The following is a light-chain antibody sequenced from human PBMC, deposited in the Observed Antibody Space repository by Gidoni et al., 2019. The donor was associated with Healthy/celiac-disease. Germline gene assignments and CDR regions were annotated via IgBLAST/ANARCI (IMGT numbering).Light chain of an antibody. Sequence: DIQITQSPSTMSASVVDRVTITCLVSQRISSWLAWYQQKPGKAPKLLIYKASGLESGVPSRFSGSGSGTEFTLTISSLQPDDFAMYYCQQYNSYSRTFGQGTKVEIK. V-gene: IGKV1-5*03. J-gene: IGKJ1*01. CDR2: KAS. CDR1: QRISSW. CDR3: QQYNSYSRT.